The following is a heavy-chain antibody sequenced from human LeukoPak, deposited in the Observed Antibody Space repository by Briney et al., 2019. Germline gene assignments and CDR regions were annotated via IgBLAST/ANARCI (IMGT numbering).Heavy chain of an antibody. V-gene: IGHV3-23*01. CDR1: GFTFSDYY. Sequence: GGSLRLSCAASGFTFSDYYMSWVRQAPGKGLEWVSAISGSGGSTYYADSVKGRFTISRDNSKNTLYLQMNSLRAEDTAVYYCAGVLRYFDWYDYWGQGTLVTVSS. CDR2: ISGSGGST. D-gene: IGHD3-9*01. J-gene: IGHJ4*02. CDR3: AGVLRYFDWYDY.